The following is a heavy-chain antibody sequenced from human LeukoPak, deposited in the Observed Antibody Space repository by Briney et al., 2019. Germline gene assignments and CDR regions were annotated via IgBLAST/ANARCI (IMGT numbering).Heavy chain of an antibody. CDR3: ARLREGSSWYGFEYYYYYMDV. Sequence: SETLSLTCTVSGGSISSYYWSWTRQPPGKGLERIGYIYYSGSTNYNPSLKSRVTISVDTSKNQFSLKLSSVTAADTAVYYYARLREGSSWYGFEYYYYYMDVWGKGTTVTISS. V-gene: IGHV4-59*01. CDR2: IYYSGST. J-gene: IGHJ6*03. D-gene: IGHD6-13*01. CDR1: GGSISSYY.